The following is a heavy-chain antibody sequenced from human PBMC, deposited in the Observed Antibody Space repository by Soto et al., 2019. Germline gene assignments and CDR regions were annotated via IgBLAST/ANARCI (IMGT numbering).Heavy chain of an antibody. D-gene: IGHD3-3*01. J-gene: IGHJ4*02. CDR3: ARAGYDFWSGYRSIV. V-gene: IGHV4-30-2*01. CDR2: IYHSGST. Sequence: QLQLQESGSGLVKPSQTLSLTCAVSGGSISSGGYSWSWIRQPPGKGLEWIGYIYHSGSTYYNPSLKSRVTISVDRSKNQFSLKLSSVTAADTAVYYCARAGYDFWSGYRSIVWGQGTLVTVSS. CDR1: GGSISSGGYS.